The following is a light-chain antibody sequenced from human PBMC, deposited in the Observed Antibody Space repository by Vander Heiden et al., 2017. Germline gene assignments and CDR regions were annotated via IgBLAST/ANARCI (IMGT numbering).Light chain of an antibody. Sequence: SYELTQPPSVSVSPGQTASITCSGDKLGDKYACWYQQKPGQSPVLVSDQDSKRHSGIPERFSGSNAGNTATLTISGTQAMDEADYYCQAWDSSTVVFGGGTKLTVL. J-gene: IGLJ2*01. V-gene: IGLV3-1*01. CDR2: QDS. CDR1: KLGDKY. CDR3: QAWDSSTVV.